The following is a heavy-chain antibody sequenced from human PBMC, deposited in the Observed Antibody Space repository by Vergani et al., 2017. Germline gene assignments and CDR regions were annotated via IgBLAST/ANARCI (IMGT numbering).Heavy chain of an antibody. CDR1: GGTFSSYT. CDR2: IIPILGIA. Sequence: QVQLVQSGAEVKKPGSSVKVSCKASGGTFSSYTISWVRQAPGQGLEWMGRIIPILGIANYAQKFQGRVTITADKSTSTAYMELSSLRSEDTAVYYCARDPYYGSGSYFDYWGQGTLVTVSS. V-gene: IGHV1-69*08. D-gene: IGHD3-10*01. J-gene: IGHJ4*02. CDR3: ARDPYYGSGSYFDY.